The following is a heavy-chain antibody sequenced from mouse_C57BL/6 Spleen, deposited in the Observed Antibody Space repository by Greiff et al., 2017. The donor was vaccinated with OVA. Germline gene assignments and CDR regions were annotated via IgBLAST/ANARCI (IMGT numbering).Heavy chain of an antibody. J-gene: IGHJ4*01. V-gene: IGHV1-82*01. D-gene: IGHD2-2*01. CDR3: ARWFLYAMDY. Sequence: QVQLKQSGPELVKPGASVKISCKASGYAFSSSWMNWVKQRPGKGLEWIGRIYPGDGDTNYNGKFKGKATLTADKSSSTAYMQLSSLTSEDSAVYFCARWFLYAMDYWGQGTSGTVSS. CDR2: IYPGDGDT. CDR1: GYAFSSSW.